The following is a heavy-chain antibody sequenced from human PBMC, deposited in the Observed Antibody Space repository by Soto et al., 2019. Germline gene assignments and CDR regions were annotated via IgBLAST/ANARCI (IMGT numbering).Heavy chain of an antibody. Sequence: SETLSLTCTVSGVSISSGYFWSWIRQRPGKGPEWIGYISYTGTTFSNPALKSRFTLSTDTSKNQFSLKLTSVTAADTAVHDFARGRLKYYFFSLMDQQSHGIDLCGQ. CDR3: ARGRLKYYFFSLMDQQSHGIDL. J-gene: IGHJ6*02. D-gene: IGHD3-3*01. V-gene: IGHV4-31*03. CDR1: GVSISSGYF. CDR2: ISYTGTT.